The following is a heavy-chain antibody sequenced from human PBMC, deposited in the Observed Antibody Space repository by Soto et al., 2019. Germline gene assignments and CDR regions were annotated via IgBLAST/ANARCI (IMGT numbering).Heavy chain of an antibody. D-gene: IGHD5-12*01. CDR2: IKEDGSAA. V-gene: IGHV3-7*03. Sequence: HLGGSLRLSCVASEFSISPYWMSWVRQAPGKGLEWVANIKEDGSAARYVDSARDRFLISRDNTKNSLYLQMTNLRAEDTAIYYCVSDGDVCSGSDCFRHFKYWGRGTRVTVSS. J-gene: IGHJ4*02. CDR3: VSDGDVCSGSDCFRHFKY. CDR1: EFSISPYW.